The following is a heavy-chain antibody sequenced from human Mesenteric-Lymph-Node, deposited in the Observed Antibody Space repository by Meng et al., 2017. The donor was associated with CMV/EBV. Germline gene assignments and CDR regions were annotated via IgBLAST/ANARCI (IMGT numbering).Heavy chain of an antibody. J-gene: IGHJ4*02. D-gene: IGHD6-13*01. CDR1: GYTFTSYD. V-gene: IGHV1-8*01. CDR2: MDPNSGTT. CDR3: ARGNNPGSYSSSWYDY. Sequence: ASVKVSCKASGYTFTSYDINWVRQAPGQGLEWMGWMDPNSGTTGYAQKFQGRVTMTRNTSISTAYMEVSSLRSDDTAVYYCARGNNPGSYSSSWYDYWGQGTLVTVSS.